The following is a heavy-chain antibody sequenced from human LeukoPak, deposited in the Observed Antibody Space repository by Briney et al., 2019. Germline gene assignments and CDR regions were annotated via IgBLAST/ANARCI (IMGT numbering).Heavy chain of an antibody. J-gene: IGHJ4*02. D-gene: IGHD2/OR15-2a*01. Sequence: PGGSLRLSCAASGFTFSTYWMTWVRQAPGKGLERVASVMQDGDGKYFVDSVKGRFTISRDNARNSLYLQMNSLRVEDTGVYYCARHFYGYFDSWGQGTLVTVSS. CDR2: VMQDGDGK. V-gene: IGHV3-7*01. CDR1: GFTFSTYW. CDR3: ARHFYGYFDS.